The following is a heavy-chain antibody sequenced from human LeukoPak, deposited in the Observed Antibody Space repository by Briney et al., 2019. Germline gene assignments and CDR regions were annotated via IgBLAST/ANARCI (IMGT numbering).Heavy chain of an antibody. CDR1: GGSFSGYY. D-gene: IGHD1/OR15-1a*01. J-gene: IGHJ4*02. CDR3: ARGVRPNNDY. V-gene: IGHV4-34*01. CDR2: INHSGST. Sequence: KPSETLSLTCAVYGGSFSGYYWSWIRQPPGKGLEWIGEINHSGSTNYNPSLKSRVTISVDTSKNQFSLKLSSVTAADTAVYYCARGVRPNNDYWGQGTLLTVSS.